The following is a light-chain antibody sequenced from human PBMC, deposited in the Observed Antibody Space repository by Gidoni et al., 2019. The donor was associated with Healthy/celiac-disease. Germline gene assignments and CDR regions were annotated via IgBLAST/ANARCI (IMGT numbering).Light chain of an antibody. J-gene: IGLJ3*02. CDR2: LNSDGSH. Sequence: QLVLTQSPSASASLGASVKLTCTLSSGHSSYAIAWHHQQPEKGPRYLMKLNSDGSHSKGDGIPDRFSGSSSGAERYLTISSLQSEDEAAYYCQTWGTGIRVFGGGTKLTVL. CDR1: SGHSSYA. V-gene: IGLV4-69*01. CDR3: QTWGTGIRV.